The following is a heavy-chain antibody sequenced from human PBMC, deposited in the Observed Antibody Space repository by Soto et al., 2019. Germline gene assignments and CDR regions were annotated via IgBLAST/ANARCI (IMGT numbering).Heavy chain of an antibody. V-gene: IGHV3-9*01. CDR2: ISWDGNSI. D-gene: IGHD3-10*01. CDR1: GFTFDDYA. CDR3: AKENTVVRGIYNGMDV. J-gene: IGHJ6*02. Sequence: PGGSLRLSCAASGFTFDDYAMHWVRQAPGKGLEWVSGISWDGNSIAYADSVKGRFTISRDNAKNSLFLQMNSLRDEDTALYYCAKENTVVRGIYNGMDVWGQGTTVTVSS.